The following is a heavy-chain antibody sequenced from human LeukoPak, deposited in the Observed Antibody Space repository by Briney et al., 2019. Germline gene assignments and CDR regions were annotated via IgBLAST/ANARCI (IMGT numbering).Heavy chain of an antibody. J-gene: IGHJ4*02. CDR1: GYSFTSYW. D-gene: IGHD6-13*01. V-gene: IGHV5-51*01. CDR3: ARLRYSSTWYHFDYFDY. Sequence: GESLRISCKGSGYSFTSYWIGWVRQMPGKGLEWMGSIYPGDSDTRYSPSFQGQVTISADKSISTAYLQWSSLKASDSAMYYCARLRYSSTWYHFDYFDYWGQGTLVTVSS. CDR2: IYPGDSDT.